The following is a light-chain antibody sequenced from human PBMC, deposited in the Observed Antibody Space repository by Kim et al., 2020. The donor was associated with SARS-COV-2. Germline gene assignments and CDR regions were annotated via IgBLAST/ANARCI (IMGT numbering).Light chain of an antibody. Sequence: QSVLTQPPSASGTPGQRVTISCSGSSSNIGSNYVYWYQQLPGTAPQLLIYRNNQRPSGVPDRFSGSKSGTSASLAISGLRSEDEADYYCAAWDDSLSGYDFGTGTKVTVL. CDR3: AAWDDSLSGYD. J-gene: IGLJ1*01. V-gene: IGLV1-47*01. CDR2: RNN. CDR1: SSNIGSNY.